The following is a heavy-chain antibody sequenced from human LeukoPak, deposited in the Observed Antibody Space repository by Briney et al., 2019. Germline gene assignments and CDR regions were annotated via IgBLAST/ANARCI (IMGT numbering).Heavy chain of an antibody. D-gene: IGHD6-19*01. Sequence: PGGSLRLSCAASGFTFSDYSINWVRQAPGKGLEWVSSISSSSTYIHYADSVKGRFTISRDNAKNSLYLQMNSLRAEDTAVYYCAKDQNHYISGWHGNWGQGTLVTVSS. V-gene: IGHV3-21*04. J-gene: IGHJ4*02. CDR3: AKDQNHYISGWHGN. CDR1: GFTFSDYS. CDR2: ISSSSTYI.